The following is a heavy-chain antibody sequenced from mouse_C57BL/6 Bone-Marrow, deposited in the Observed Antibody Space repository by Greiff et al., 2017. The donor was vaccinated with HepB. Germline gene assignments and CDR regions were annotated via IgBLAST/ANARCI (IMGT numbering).Heavy chain of an antibody. CDR1: GYSFTDYN. Sequence: EVKLVESGPELVKPGASVKISCKASGYSFTDYNMNWVKQSNGKSLEWIGVINPNYGTTSYNQKFKGKATLTVDQSSSTAYMQLNSLTSEDSAVYYCACQLGWGAIDYWGQGTSVTVSS. CDR3: ACQLGWGAIDY. V-gene: IGHV1-39*01. CDR2: INPNYGTT. D-gene: IGHD4-1*02. J-gene: IGHJ4*01.